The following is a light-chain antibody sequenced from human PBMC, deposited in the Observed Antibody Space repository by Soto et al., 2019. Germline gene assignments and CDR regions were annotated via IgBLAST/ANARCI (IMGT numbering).Light chain of an antibody. V-gene: IGKV3-11*01. Sequence: EIVLTQSPSTLSLSPGEKATLSCRASQRVSSYLAWYQQKPGQAPRLLIYDASNRATGIPARFSGSGSGTDFTLTISSLEPEDFVVYYCQQRSSFGGGTKGDIK. CDR2: DAS. CDR3: QQRSS. J-gene: IGKJ4*01. CDR1: QRVSSY.